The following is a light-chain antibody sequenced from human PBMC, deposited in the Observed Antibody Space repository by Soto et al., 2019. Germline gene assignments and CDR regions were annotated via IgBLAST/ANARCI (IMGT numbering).Light chain of an antibody. V-gene: IGLV2-14*01. CDR2: EVS. J-gene: IGLJ1*01. Sequence: QSVLTQPASVSGSPGQSITISCTGTSSDVGAYNYVSWYQQHPGKAPKLMIYEVSHRPSGVSNCFSGSKSGNTASLTISGLQAEDEADYYCSSYTSSSTLVFATGTKVTLL. CDR1: SSDVGAYNY. CDR3: SSYTSSSTLV.